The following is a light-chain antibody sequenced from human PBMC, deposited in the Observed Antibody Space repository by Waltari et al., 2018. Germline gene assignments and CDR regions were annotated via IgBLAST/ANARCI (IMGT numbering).Light chain of an antibody. CDR3: CSYAGSSSWV. CDR2: EVS. J-gene: IGLJ3*02. Sequence: QSALTQPASVSGSPGQSITISCTGTSSDVGSYNLVSWYQQHPGKAPKLMIYEVSKRPSGCPNRFSGSKSGNTASLTISGLQAEDEADYYCCSYAGSSSWVFGGGTKLTVL. CDR1: SSDVGSYNL. V-gene: IGLV2-23*02.